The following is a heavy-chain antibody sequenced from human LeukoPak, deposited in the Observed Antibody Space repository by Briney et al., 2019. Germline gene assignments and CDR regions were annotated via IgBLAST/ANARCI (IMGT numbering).Heavy chain of an antibody. V-gene: IGHV3-30*18. D-gene: IGHD3-22*01. CDR1: GFTFSSYG. J-gene: IGHJ4*02. Sequence: PGGSLRLSCAASGFTFSSYGMHWVRQAPGKGLEWVAVIPYDGSNKYYADSVKGRFTISRDNSKNTLYLQMNSLRAEDTAVYYCAKEAENYYDSSGYYGYWGQGTLVTVSS. CDR3: AKEAENYYDSSGYYGY. CDR2: IPYDGSNK.